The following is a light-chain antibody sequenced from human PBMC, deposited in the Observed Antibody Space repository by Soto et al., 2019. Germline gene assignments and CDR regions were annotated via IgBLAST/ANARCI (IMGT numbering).Light chain of an antibody. Sequence: DIVMTQSPDSLAVSLGERATINCKSSQSVLYSSNNKNYLAWYQQKPGQPPKLLIYWASTRESGVPDRFSVSGSGTDFTLTISSLQAEDVAVYYCQQYLSTPLTFGGGTKVEIK. J-gene: IGKJ4*01. CDR1: QSVLYSSNNKNY. CDR3: QQYLSTPLT. V-gene: IGKV4-1*01. CDR2: WAS.